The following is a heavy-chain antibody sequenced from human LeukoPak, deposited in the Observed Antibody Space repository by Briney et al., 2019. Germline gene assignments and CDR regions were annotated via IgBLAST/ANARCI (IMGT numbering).Heavy chain of an antibody. J-gene: IGHJ3*02. CDR3: ARGSSKTRAFDI. D-gene: IGHD3-10*01. V-gene: IGHV3-74*01. CDR2: INSDGSST. Sequence: PGGSLRLSCAASGFTFSSYWMHWVRQAPGKGLVWVSRINSDGSSTSYADSVKGRFTISRDNAKNTLYLQMNSLRAEDTAVYYCARGSSKTRAFDIWGQGTMVTVSS. CDR1: GFTFSSYW.